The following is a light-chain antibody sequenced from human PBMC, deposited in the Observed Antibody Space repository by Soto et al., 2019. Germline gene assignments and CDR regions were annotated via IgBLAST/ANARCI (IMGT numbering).Light chain of an antibody. CDR1: SSNIGNNY. V-gene: IGLV1-51*01. Sequence: QSVLTQPPSVSAAPGQKVTISCSGSSSNIGNNYVSWYQQLPGTAPKLLIYDNNRRPSGIPDRFSGSKSGTSATLGITGLQTGEEADYYCGTWDSSLSAVVFGGGTKVTVL. J-gene: IGLJ2*01. CDR2: DNN. CDR3: GTWDSSLSAVV.